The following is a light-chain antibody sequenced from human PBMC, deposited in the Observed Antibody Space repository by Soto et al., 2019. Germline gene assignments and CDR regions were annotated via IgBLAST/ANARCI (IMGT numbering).Light chain of an antibody. J-gene: IGLJ2*01. CDR3: QVWDSSSDHVV. CDR1: NIGRKS. CDR2: YDN. Sequence: SYELTQPPSVSVAQGKTARITCGGNNIGRKSVHWYQQKPGQAPVLVIYYDNDRPSGIPERFSGSNSGNTATLTISRVEAGDEADYYCQVWDSSSDHVVFGGGTNLTVL. V-gene: IGLV3-21*04.